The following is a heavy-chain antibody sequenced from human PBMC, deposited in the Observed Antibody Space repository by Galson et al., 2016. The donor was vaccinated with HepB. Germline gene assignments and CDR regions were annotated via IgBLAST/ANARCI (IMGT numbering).Heavy chain of an antibody. D-gene: IGHD4-11*01. CDR3: AKGDYSNYPVSFDY. J-gene: IGHJ4*02. CDR2: ISGSGGST. V-gene: IGHV3-23*01. CDR1: GFTFSSYA. Sequence: LRLSCAASGFTFSSYAMSWVRQAPGKGLEWVSAISGSGGSTYYADSVKGRFTISRDNSKNTLYLQMNSLRAEDAAVYYCAKGDYSNYPVSFDYWGQGTLVTVSS.